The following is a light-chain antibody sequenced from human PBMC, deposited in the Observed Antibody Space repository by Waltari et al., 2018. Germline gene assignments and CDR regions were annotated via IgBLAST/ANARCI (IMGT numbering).Light chain of an antibody. V-gene: IGKV4-1*01. Sequence: DIVMTQSPDSLAVSLGERATINCKSSQSVLYSSDNKNYLAWYQQKPRQPPKLLIYWASTRESGVPDRFSGSGSGTDFTLTISSLQAEDVAVYYCQQYYGRGTFGQGTKLEIK. J-gene: IGKJ2*01. CDR1: QSVLYSSDNKNY. CDR2: WAS. CDR3: QQYYGRGT.